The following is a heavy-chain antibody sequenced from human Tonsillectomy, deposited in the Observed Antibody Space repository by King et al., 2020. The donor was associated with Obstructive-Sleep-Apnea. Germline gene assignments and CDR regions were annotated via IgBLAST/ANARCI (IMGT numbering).Heavy chain of an antibody. Sequence: QLVQSGGGLVKPGGSLRLSCAASGSTFSSYSMNWVRQAPGKGLEWVSSIISSSSYIYYADSVKGRFTISRDNAKNSLYLQMNSLRAEDTAVYYCAREMVTPYNYYGLDVWGQGTTVTVSS. CDR1: GSTFSSYS. D-gene: IGHD5-18*01. J-gene: IGHJ6*02. CDR3: AREMVTPYNYYGLDV. CDR2: IISSSSYI. V-gene: IGHV3-21*01.